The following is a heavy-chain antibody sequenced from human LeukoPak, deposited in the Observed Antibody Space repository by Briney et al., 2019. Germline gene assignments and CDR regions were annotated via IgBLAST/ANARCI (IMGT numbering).Heavy chain of an antibody. CDR3: ARGSRYYDILTGYPYFDY. V-gene: IGHV4-30-2*01. CDR2: IYHSGST. Sequence: PSQTLSLTCAVSGGSISSGGYSWSWIRQPPGKGLKWIGYIYHSGSTYYNPSLKSRVTISVDRSKNQFSLKLSSVTAADTAVYYCARGSRYYDILTGYPYFDYWGQGTLVTVSS. D-gene: IGHD3-9*01. CDR1: GGSISSGGYS. J-gene: IGHJ4*02.